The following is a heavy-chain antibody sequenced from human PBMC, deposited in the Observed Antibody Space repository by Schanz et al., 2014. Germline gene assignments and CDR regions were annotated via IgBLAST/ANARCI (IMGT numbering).Heavy chain of an antibody. CDR3: AKDGRLPYYGTGSDFDY. J-gene: IGHJ4*02. D-gene: IGHD3-22*01. CDR2: MIGSGSSV. CDR1: GFTFSNYA. Sequence: EVQLLESGGGLVQPGGSLRLSCAASGFTFSNYAMGWVRQTPGKGLEWVSRMIGSGSSVFYADSVKGRFTISRDNLKNTVYLQMNSLRAGDTAVYYCAKDGRLPYYGTGSDFDYWGQGTLATVSS. V-gene: IGHV3-23*01.